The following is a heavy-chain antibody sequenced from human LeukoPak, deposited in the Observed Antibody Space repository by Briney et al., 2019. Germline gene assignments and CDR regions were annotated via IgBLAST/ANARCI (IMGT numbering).Heavy chain of an antibody. CDR1: GDSINNYF. CDR3: VRGGELADY. J-gene: IGHJ4*02. D-gene: IGHD1-7*01. V-gene: IGHV4-59*08. Sequence: SETLSLTCSVSGDSINNYFWSWIRQPPGKGLEWIGYIYYSGSTNYSPSFESRVTISVATSKNQFSLKLTSVTAADTAVYYCVRGGELADYWGQGTLVTVSS. CDR2: IYYSGST.